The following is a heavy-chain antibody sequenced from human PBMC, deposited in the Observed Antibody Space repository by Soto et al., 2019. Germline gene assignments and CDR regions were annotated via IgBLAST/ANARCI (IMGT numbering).Heavy chain of an antibody. CDR1: GFTFSSYA. D-gene: IGHD6-19*01. Sequence: QVQLVESGGGVVQPGRSLRLSCAASGFTFSSYAMHWVRQAPGKGLEWVAVISYDGSNKYYADSVKGRCTISRDNSKNTRYRQMNSLRAEDTAVYYCARDDHSSGWSRPIDYWGQGTLVTVSS. V-gene: IGHV3-30-3*01. CDR2: ISYDGSNK. J-gene: IGHJ4*02. CDR3: ARDDHSSGWSRPIDY.